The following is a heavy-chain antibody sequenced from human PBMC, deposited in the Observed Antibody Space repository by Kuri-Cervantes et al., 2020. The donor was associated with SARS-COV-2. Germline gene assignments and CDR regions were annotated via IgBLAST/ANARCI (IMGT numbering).Heavy chain of an antibody. CDR2: IYTSGST. J-gene: IGHJ4*02. D-gene: IGHD6-6*01. CDR1: GGSISSYY. CDR3: AREVSSEQLVAFDY. Sequence: SETLSLTCTVSGGSISSYYWSWIRQPAGKGLEWIGRIYTSGSTNYNPSLKSRVTISVDTSKNQFSLKLSSVTAADTAVYYCAREVSSEQLVAFDYWGQGTLVTVSS. V-gene: IGHV4-4*07.